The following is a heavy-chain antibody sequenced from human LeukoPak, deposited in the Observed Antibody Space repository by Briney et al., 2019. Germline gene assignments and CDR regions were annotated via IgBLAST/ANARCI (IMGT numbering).Heavy chain of an antibody. Sequence: GGSLRLSCAASGFTFSSYAMSWVRQAPGKGLEWVSAISGSGGNTYYADSVKGRFTISRDNSKNTLYLQMNSLRAEDTAVYYCARGYLATMVYYYGMDVWGQGTTVTVSS. J-gene: IGHJ6*02. CDR2: ISGSGGNT. V-gene: IGHV3-23*01. D-gene: IGHD5-12*01. CDR1: GFTFSSYA. CDR3: ARGYLATMVYYYGMDV.